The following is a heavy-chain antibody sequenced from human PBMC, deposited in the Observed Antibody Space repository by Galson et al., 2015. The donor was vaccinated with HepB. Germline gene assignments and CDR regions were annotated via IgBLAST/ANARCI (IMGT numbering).Heavy chain of an antibody. V-gene: IGHV3-23*01. J-gene: IGHJ6*02. CDR3: AKVGQQLVRGLYYYYGMDV. CDR2: ISSSGANT. D-gene: IGHD6-13*01. Sequence: SLRLSCAASGFSFSSYAMRWVRQAPGKGLEWVSAISSSGANTYYADSAKGRFAISRDNSKHTLYLQMNSLRAEDTAVYYCAKVGQQLVRGLYYYYGMDVWGQGTTVTVSS. CDR1: GFSFSSYA.